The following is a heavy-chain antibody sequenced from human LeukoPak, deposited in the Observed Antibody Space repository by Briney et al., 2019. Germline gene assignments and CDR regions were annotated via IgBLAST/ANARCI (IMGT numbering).Heavy chain of an antibody. CDR2: ISSSGSTI. Sequence: GGSLRLFCAASGFIFSSYEMNWVRQAPGKGLEWVSYISSSGSTIYYADSVKGRFTISRDNAKNSLYLQMNSLRAEDTAVYYCARTRGDTAYYWGQGTLVTVSS. CDR1: GFIFSSYE. V-gene: IGHV3-48*03. D-gene: IGHD5-18*01. CDR3: ARTRGDTAYY. J-gene: IGHJ4*02.